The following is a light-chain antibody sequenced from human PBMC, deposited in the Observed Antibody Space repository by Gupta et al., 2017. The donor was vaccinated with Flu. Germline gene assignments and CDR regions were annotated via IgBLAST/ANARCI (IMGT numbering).Light chain of an antibody. J-gene: IGKJ3*01. CDR2: GAS. CDR3: QLYGNSPFT. Sequence: EIVLTQSPGTLSLSPGERATLSCRASQSVSSSYLAWYQQKPGQAPRLLIYGASRRATGIPDRFSGSGSGTDFTLTINRLEPEDFAVYYCQLYGNSPFTFGPGTKVDIK. CDR1: QSVSSSY. V-gene: IGKV3-20*01.